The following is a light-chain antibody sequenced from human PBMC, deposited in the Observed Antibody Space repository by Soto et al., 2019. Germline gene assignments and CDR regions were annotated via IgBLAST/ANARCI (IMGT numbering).Light chain of an antibody. CDR1: SSDVXGYNY. V-gene: IGLV2-11*01. J-gene: IGLJ1*01. CDR2: DVG. CDR3: SSYATGDNYV. Sequence: QSALTQPRSVSGSPGQSVTISCTGTSSDVXGYNYVSWYQQHPGKAPKLIIYDVGNRPSGDHDRFSGSKXXNTASLTVSGLQAEDEADYYCSSYATGDNYVFGSGTKVTVL.